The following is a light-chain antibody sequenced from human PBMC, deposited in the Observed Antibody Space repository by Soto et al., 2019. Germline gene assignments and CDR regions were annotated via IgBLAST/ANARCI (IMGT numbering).Light chain of an antibody. CDR3: QSSDSSLSGSVV. V-gene: IGLV1-40*01. CDR1: SYNIGAGDD. Sequence: QSVLTQPPSVSGAPGQRVTISCAGSSYNIGAGDDVNWYQQFPGTAPKLLIYDDTNRPSGVPDRFSGSKSATSASLAITGLQAEDEANYYCQSSDSSLSGSVVFGGGTKLTVL. J-gene: IGLJ2*01. CDR2: DDT.